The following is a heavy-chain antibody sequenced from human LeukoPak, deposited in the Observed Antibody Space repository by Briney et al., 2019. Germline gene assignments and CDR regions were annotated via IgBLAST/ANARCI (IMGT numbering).Heavy chain of an antibody. CDR2: IYSGGST. V-gene: IGHV3-66*01. D-gene: IGHD3-22*01. Sequence: GGSLRLSCAASGFTVSSNYVSWVRQAPGKGLEWVSVIYSGGSTCYADSVKGRFTISRDNSKNTMYLQMNSLRAEDTAVYYCARDLYYDSSGYYPYAAFDIWGQGTMVTVSS. J-gene: IGHJ3*02. CDR3: ARDLYYDSSGYYPYAAFDI. CDR1: GFTVSSNY.